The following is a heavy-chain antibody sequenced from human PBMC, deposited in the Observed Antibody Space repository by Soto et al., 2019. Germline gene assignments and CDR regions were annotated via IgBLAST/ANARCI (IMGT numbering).Heavy chain of an antibody. V-gene: IGHV1-8*01. Sequence: QVQLVQSGAEVKKPGASVKVSCKASGYTFTNYDINWVRQATGQGLEWMGWTNPYSGDTGYAQKFPGRVTLSRDTSITTAYMELSSLRSDDTAVYYCARGKNHAFWTGSSRGMDVWGQGTTVTVSS. CDR2: TNPYSGDT. CDR1: GYTFTNYD. J-gene: IGHJ6*02. CDR3: ARGKNHAFWTGSSRGMDV. D-gene: IGHD3-3*01.